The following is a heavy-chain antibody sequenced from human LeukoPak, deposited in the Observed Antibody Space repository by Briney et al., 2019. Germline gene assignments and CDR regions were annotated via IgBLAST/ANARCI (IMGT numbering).Heavy chain of an antibody. J-gene: IGHJ6*03. Sequence: ASVKLSCKASAYTFTSYGISWVRQAPGQGHEWMGWISAYNGNTNYAQKLQGRVTMTTDTSTSTAYMELRSLRSDDTAVYYCARGGSLYYYYYMDVWGKGTTVTVSS. D-gene: IGHD3-16*01. V-gene: IGHV1-18*01. CDR3: ARGGSLYYYYYMDV. CDR2: ISAYNGNT. CDR1: AYTFTSYG.